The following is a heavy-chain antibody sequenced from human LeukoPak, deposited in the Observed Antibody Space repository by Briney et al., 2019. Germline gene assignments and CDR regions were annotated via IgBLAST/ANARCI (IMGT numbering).Heavy chain of an antibody. Sequence: GGSLRLSCAASGFTFSSYNMKWVRQAPGKGLEWVSSISTSSSYIYYADSVKGRFTISRDNAKNSLYLQMNSLRAEDTAVYYCARDRDWNSGFDYWGQGTLVTVSS. CDR2: ISTSSSYI. V-gene: IGHV3-21*01. J-gene: IGHJ4*02. CDR1: GFTFSSYN. D-gene: IGHD1-7*01. CDR3: ARDRDWNSGFDY.